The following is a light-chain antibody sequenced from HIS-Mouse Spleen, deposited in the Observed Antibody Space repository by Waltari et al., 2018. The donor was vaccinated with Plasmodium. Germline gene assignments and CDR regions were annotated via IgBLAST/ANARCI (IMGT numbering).Light chain of an antibody. J-gene: IGLJ3*02. Sequence: SYELTQPPSVSVYPGQTARLTCSGDALPKKYAYWYQQKSGQAPVLVIYEDSKRPSGIPERFSGSSSGTMATLTISGAQVEDEADYYCYSTDSSGNHRVCGGGTKLTVL. CDR3: YSTDSSGNHRV. CDR1: ALPKKY. CDR2: EDS. V-gene: IGLV3-10*01.